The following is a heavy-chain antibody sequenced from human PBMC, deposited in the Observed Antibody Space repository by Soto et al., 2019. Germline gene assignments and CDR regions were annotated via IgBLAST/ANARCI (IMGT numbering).Heavy chain of an antibody. CDR3: ARYRWNCSSTSCYWEFDP. CDR1: GGSISNSSYL. D-gene: IGHD2-2*01. V-gene: IGHV4-39*07. CDR2: IYYSGST. J-gene: IGHJ5*02. Sequence: SETLSLTCTVSGGSISNSSYLWGWIRQPPGKGLQWIGSIYYSGSTNYNPSLKSRVTISVDTSKNQFSLKLSSVTAADTAVYYCARYRWNCSSTSCYWEFDPWGQGTLVTVSS.